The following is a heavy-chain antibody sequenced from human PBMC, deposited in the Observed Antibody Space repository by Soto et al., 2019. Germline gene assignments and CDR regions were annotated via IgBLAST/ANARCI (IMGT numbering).Heavy chain of an antibody. CDR1: GGSVSSDEDY. J-gene: IGHJ4*02. V-gene: IGHV4-30-4*02. CDR3: ATESGSTYGYFDY. CDR2: ISNSGST. Sequence: KTSETLSLTCTVSGGSVSSDEDYWSWIRQGPGKSLESIGYISNSGSTGYNTSLQTRLSMSVDRSKNQFTLRPTSVTAADTAVYFCATESGSTYGYFDYWGQGTQVTVSS. D-gene: IGHD5-18*01.